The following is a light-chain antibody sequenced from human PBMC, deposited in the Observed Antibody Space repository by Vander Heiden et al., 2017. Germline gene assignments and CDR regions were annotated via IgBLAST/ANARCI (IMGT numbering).Light chain of an antibody. Sequence: DVVMTQSPLSLPVTLGQAASFSCRSSQSLVHADGNTHLNWFHQRPGQSPRRLFFKVSDRDSGVPDRFSGSGSGTDFTLKISRVEAEDVGVYYCMQGTHWPYTFGQGTKLEIK. CDR1: QSLVHADGNTH. CDR2: KVS. V-gene: IGKV2-30*02. J-gene: IGKJ2*01. CDR3: MQGTHWPYT.